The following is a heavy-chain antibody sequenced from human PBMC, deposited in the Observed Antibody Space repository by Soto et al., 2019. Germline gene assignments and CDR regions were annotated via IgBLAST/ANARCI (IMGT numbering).Heavy chain of an antibody. CDR2: MSHSCGT. Sequence: QVQLQQWGAGLLKPSETLSLTCAVYGGFVTSGSYYWSWLRQPPGKGLEWIGEMSHSCGTHFNPSLKSRVTISVDTSKNQFTLKMSSVTAADTALYYCARVERGTATTVVDAFDIWGPGTMVTVSS. CDR3: ARVERGTATTVVDAFDI. V-gene: IGHV4-34*01. D-gene: IGHD1-1*01. CDR1: GGFVTSGSYY. J-gene: IGHJ3*02.